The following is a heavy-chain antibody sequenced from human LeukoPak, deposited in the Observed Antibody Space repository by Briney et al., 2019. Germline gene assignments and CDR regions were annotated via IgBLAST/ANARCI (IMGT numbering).Heavy chain of an antibody. J-gene: IGHJ4*02. D-gene: IGHD3-22*01. Sequence: ASVKVSCKASGYTSSDYYMHWVRQAPGQGLEWMGWINPNSGVTNYARKFQGRVTMTRDTSISTAYMELSRVTSDDTAVYYCARQYDTVFAYWGQGTLVTVSS. V-gene: IGHV1-2*02. CDR2: INPNSGVT. CDR1: GYTSSDYY. CDR3: ARQYDTVFAY.